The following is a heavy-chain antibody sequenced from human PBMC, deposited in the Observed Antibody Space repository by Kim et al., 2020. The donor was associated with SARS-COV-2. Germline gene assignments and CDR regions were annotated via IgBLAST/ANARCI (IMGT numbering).Heavy chain of an antibody. Sequence: GGSLRLSCAASGFTFSSYGMHWVRQAPGKGLEWVAVISYDGSNKYYADSVKGRFTISGDNSKNTLYLQMNSLRAEDTAVYYCAKEFVATVREVSYYYGMDVWGQGTTVTVSS. V-gene: IGHV3-30*18. CDR3: AKEFVATVREVSYYYGMDV. J-gene: IGHJ6*02. CDR2: ISYDGSNK. D-gene: IGHD1-26*01. CDR1: GFTFSSYG.